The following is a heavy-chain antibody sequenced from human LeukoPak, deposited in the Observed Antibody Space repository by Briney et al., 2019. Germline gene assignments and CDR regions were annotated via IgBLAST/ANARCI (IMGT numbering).Heavy chain of an antibody. D-gene: IGHD5-24*01. Sequence: GGSLRLSCAASGFTFSRYWMSWVRQAPGKGLEWVSYISSSSSYTNYADSVKGRFTISRDNAKNSLYLQMNSLRAEDTAVYYCARVRRDGYNFYFDYWGQGTLVTVSS. CDR1: GFTFSRYW. J-gene: IGHJ4*02. CDR2: ISSSSSYT. CDR3: ARVRRDGYNFYFDY. V-gene: IGHV3-11*03.